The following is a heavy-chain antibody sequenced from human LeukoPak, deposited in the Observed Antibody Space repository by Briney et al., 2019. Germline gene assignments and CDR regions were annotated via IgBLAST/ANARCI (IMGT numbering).Heavy chain of an antibody. CDR1: GGSISSYY. D-gene: IGHD3-16*01. CDR2: LYSSGST. CDR3: ARAFRGGYYMDV. Sequence: SETLSLTCTVSGGSISSYYWSWIRQPPGKGLEWIGYLYSSGSTNYNPSLESRVTITEDKSKNQLSLKLNSVTAADTAAYYCARAFRGGYYMDVWGKGTAVPVSS. V-gene: IGHV4-59*01. J-gene: IGHJ6*03.